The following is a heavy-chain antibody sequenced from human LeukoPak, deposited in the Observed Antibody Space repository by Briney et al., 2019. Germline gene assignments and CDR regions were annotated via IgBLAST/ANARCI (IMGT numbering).Heavy chain of an antibody. CDR3: ARGRNWYSSSWYVY. CDR1: GGSISSSSYY. J-gene: IGHJ4*02. D-gene: IGHD6-13*01. CDR2: IYYSGST. Sequence: SETLSLTCTVSGGSISSSSYYWGWIRQPPGKGLEWIGSIYYSGSTYYNPSLKSRVTISVDTSKNQFSLKLSSVTAADTAVYYCARGRNWYSSSWYVYWGQGTLVTVSS. V-gene: IGHV4-39*01.